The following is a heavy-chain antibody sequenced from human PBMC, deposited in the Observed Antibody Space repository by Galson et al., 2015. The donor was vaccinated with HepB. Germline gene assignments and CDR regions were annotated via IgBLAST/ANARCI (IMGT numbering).Heavy chain of an antibody. J-gene: IGHJ4*02. Sequence: SLRLSCAASGFTFSSYSMNWVRQAPGKGLEWVSSISSSSSYIYYADSVKGRFTISRDNAKNSLYLQMNSLRAEDTAVYYCARGVPDYDYVWGSYRTPYYFDYWGQGTLVTVSS. CDR1: GFTFSSYS. CDR3: ARGVPDYDYVWGSYRTPYYFDY. V-gene: IGHV3-21*01. D-gene: IGHD3-16*02. CDR2: ISSSSSYI.